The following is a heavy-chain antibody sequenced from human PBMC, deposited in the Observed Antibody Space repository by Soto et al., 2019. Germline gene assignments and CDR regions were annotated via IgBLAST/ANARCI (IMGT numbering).Heavy chain of an antibody. CDR3: ASGSLIEVSGVCWFDP. Sequence: QVQLVESGGGVVQPGRSLRLSCAASGFTFSSYAMHWVRQAPGTGLEWVAVMSFDGSNKNYADSVKGRFTISRDNSKNTLSLQMNSLRNEDAAVYYCASGSLIEVSGVCWFDPCGQGTLVTVSA. CDR1: GFTFSSYA. CDR2: MSFDGSNK. V-gene: IGHV3-30*01. D-gene: IGHD2-8*01. J-gene: IGHJ5*02.